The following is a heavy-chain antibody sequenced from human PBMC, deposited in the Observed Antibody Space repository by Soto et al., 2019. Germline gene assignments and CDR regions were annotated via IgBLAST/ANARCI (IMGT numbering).Heavy chain of an antibody. Sequence: GASVKVSCKASGYTFTSYYMHWVRQAPGQGLEWMGIINPSGGSTSYAQKFQGRVTMTRDTSTSTVYMELSSLRSEDTAVYYCARDKATKNPIGYDFWSGYSNGFDYWGQGTLVTVSS. J-gene: IGHJ4*02. CDR2: INPSGGST. V-gene: IGHV1-46*03. D-gene: IGHD3-3*01. CDR1: GYTFTSYY. CDR3: ARDKATKNPIGYDFWSGYSNGFDY.